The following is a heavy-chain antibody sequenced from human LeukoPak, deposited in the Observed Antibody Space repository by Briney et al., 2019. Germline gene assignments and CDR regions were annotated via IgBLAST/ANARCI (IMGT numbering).Heavy chain of an antibody. D-gene: IGHD1-26*01. J-gene: IGHJ3*02. V-gene: IGHV3-48*04. CDR2: INSVGGTT. Sequence: GESLRLSCAASRFTFNSYGMNWFRQVPGKGLEWISYINSVGGTTFYADSVKGRFTITRDNAKKSLYLQMNSLRAEDTAVYYCARVKELLGTPDAFDIWGQGTMVTVSS. CDR3: ARVKELLGTPDAFDI. CDR1: RFTFNSYG.